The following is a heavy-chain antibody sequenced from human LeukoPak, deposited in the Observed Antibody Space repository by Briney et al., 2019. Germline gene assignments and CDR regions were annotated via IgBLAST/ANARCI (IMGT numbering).Heavy chain of an antibody. Sequence: GGSLRLSCTASGLTAGDYAMSWVRQAPGKGLEWVANIKQDGSEKYYVDSVKGRFTISRDNAKNSLYLQMNSLRAEDTAVYYCARRGSGSYYPYYYGMDVWGQGTTVTVSS. J-gene: IGHJ6*02. CDR1: GLTAGDYA. CDR2: IKQDGSEK. D-gene: IGHD3-10*01. CDR3: ARRGSGSYYPYYYGMDV. V-gene: IGHV3-7*01.